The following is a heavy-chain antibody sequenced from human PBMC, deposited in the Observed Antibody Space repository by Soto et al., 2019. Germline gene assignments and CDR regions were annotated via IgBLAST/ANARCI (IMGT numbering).Heavy chain of an antibody. Sequence: GGSLRLSCAASGFTFNNAWLNWVRQAPGKGLEWVGRIKSKTDGETTDYAAPVKGRFTISRDDSKNTLYLQMNSLKNEDTAVYYCTSGVHRHYEFALWAQGTLVPVSS. CDR1: GFTFNNAW. D-gene: IGHD3-3*01. V-gene: IGHV3-15*07. CDR3: TSGVHRHYEFAL. CDR2: IKSKTDGETT. J-gene: IGHJ4*02.